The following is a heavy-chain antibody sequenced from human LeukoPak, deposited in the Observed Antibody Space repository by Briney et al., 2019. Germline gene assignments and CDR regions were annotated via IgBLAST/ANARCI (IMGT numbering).Heavy chain of an antibody. Sequence: PGGSLRLSCAASGFTFGTYAMTWVRQAPGKGLEWVSVISGSGGSTNYADSVKGRFIISRDNSRNTLFLQMNSLSAEDTAVYYCAKHHYSSSRDYFDYWGQGTLVTVSS. D-gene: IGHD6-13*01. CDR3: AKHHYSSSRDYFDY. CDR1: GFTFGTYA. J-gene: IGHJ4*02. CDR2: ISGSGGST. V-gene: IGHV3-23*01.